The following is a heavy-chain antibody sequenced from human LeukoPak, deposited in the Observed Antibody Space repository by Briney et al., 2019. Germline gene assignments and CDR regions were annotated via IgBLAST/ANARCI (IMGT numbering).Heavy chain of an antibody. CDR3: ASVLYCGADCYSGRYFFDY. D-gene: IGHD2-21*02. CDR2: INPSGDST. J-gene: IGHJ4*02. Sequence: ASVKVSCKASGYTFTGYYIHWVRQAPGQGLEWMGIINPSGDSTSYAQKFQGRVTMTRDTSTSTVYMELSSLRSEDTAVYYCASVLYCGADCYSGRYFFDYWGQGTLVTVSS. V-gene: IGHV1-46*01. CDR1: GYTFTGYY.